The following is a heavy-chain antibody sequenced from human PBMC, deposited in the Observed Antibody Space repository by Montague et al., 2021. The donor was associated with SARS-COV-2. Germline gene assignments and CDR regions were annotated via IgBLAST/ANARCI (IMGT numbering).Heavy chain of an antibody. D-gene: IGHD4-11*01. CDR1: GYSISSGYY. CDR2: IYHSGST. Sequence: SETLSLTCTVSGYSISSGYYWGWLRQPPGKVLEWIGSIYHSGSTYYNPSLKSRVTISVDTSKSQFSLKLSSVTAADTAVYYCAVNSNYYYYYGMDVWGQGTTVTVSS. V-gene: IGHV4-38-2*02. J-gene: IGHJ6*02. CDR3: AVNSNYYYYYGMDV.